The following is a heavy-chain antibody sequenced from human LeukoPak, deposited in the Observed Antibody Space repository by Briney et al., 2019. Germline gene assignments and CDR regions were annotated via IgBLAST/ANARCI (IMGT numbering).Heavy chain of an antibody. J-gene: IGHJ5*02. CDR1: GDSVTSSNW. CDR3: ARDERSWFDP. Sequence: SETLSLTCAVSGDSVTSSNWWGWVRQPPGKGLEWIGEIYHSGATNYNPSLKSRVTISLDKSKDQLSLKLTSVTAADTAVYYCARDERSWFDPWGQGTLVTVSS. V-gene: IGHV4-4*02. CDR2: IYHSGAT.